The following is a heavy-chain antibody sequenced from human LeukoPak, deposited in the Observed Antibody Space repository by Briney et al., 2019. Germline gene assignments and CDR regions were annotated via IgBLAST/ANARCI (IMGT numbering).Heavy chain of an antibody. J-gene: IGHJ4*02. V-gene: IGHV3-30*02. D-gene: IGHD2-2*01. Sequence: PGGSLRLSCAASGFTFSSYGMHWVRHAPGKGLEWVAFIRYDGSNKYYADSVKGRFTISRDNSKNTLYLQMNSLRAEDTAVYYCAKDGGIVVVPAPIDYWGQGTLVTVSS. CDR3: AKDGGIVVVPAPIDY. CDR2: IRYDGSNK. CDR1: GFTFSSYG.